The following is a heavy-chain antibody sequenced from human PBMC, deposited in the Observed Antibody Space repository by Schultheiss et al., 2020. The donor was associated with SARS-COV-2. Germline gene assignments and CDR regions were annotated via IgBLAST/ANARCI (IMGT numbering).Heavy chain of an antibody. D-gene: IGHD3-22*01. CDR1: GFTFSSYA. CDR3: AKDFYYDSSGSLDY. J-gene: IGHJ4*02. Sequence: GSLRLSCAASGFTFSSYAMSWVRQAPGKGLEWIGEINHSGSTNYNPSLKSRVTISVDTSKNQFSLKLSSVTAADTAVYYCAKDFYYDSSGSLDYWGQGTLVTVSS. V-gene: IGHV4-34*01. CDR2: INHSGST.